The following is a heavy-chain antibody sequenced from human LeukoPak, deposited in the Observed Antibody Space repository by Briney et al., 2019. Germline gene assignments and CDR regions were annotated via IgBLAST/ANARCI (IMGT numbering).Heavy chain of an antibody. J-gene: IGHJ6*02. D-gene: IGHD3-16*01. CDR1: GFTFSSYS. Sequence: GGSLRLSCAASGFTFSSYSMNWVRQAPGKGLEWVSSISSSSSYIYYADSVKGRFTISRDNAKNSLYLQMNSLRAEDTAVYYCARVLKYYDYVWGSYEYYYYGMDVWGQGTTVTVSS. V-gene: IGHV3-21*01. CDR2: ISSSSSYI. CDR3: ARVLKYYDYVWGSYEYYYYGMDV.